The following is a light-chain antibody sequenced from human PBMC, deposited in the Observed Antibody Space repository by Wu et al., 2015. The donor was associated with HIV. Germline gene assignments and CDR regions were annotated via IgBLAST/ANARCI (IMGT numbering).Light chain of an antibody. Sequence: SCRASQTIRALLRXVPAATWPRLPRLLFYDASHRAPGIPDRFSGSGSGTDFTLTISRLEPEDFAVYYCQQYGSSPSITFGQGTRLDI. CDR1: QTIRAL. CDR2: DAS. CDR3: QQYGSSPSIT. V-gene: IGKV3-20*01. J-gene: IGKJ5*01.